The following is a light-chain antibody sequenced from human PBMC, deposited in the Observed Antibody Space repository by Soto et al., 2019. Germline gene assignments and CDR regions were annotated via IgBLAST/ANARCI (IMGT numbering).Light chain of an antibody. CDR1: RSVSSY. V-gene: IGKV3-15*01. Sequence: IELTLSPATLSLSPGESATLSCRASRSVSSYLAWYQQKPGQAPRLLIYGASIRASGIPARFSGSGSGTEFTLTISSLQSEDFAVYYCQQYNILPHTFGGGGKVDIK. CDR3: QQYNILPHT. J-gene: IGKJ4*01. CDR2: GAS.